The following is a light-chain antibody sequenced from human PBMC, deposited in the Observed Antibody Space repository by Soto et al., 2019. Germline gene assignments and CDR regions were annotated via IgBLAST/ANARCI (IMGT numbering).Light chain of an antibody. J-gene: IGKJ1*01. V-gene: IGKV3D-20*02. CDR3: HQRQSWPRT. Sequence: EIVLTQSPDTLSLSPGERATLSCRASQSVSSSLLAWYQQKPGQAPRPLISAASSRATGIPDRFSGSGSGTQFTLTISDVQHEDFAVYYCHQRQSWPRTFGQGTKVDI. CDR1: QSVSSSL. CDR2: AAS.